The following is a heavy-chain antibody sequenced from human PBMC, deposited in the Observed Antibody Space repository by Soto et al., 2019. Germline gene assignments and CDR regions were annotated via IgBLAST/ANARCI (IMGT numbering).Heavy chain of an antibody. J-gene: IGHJ6*02. CDR1: GYTFTSYA. Sequence: QVQLVQSGAEEKKPGASVKVSCKASGYTFTSYAMHWVRQAPGQRLEWMGWINAGNGNTKYSQKSQGRVTITTDTSASTAYMDLSSLRSEDPAVYYCASTLLGTTPYRLHVWGQGTTFTFSS. CDR3: ASTLLGTTPYRLHV. CDR2: INAGNGNT. D-gene: IGHD1-7*01. V-gene: IGHV1-3*05.